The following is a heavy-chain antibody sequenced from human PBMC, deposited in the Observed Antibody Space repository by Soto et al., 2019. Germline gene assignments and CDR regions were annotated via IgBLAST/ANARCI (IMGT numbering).Heavy chain of an antibody. CDR2: IYSGGGT. D-gene: IGHD2-15*01. CDR1: GLTVTSNF. Sequence: PGGSLRLSCAASGLTVTSNFMTWVRQAPGKGLEWVSVIYSGGGTYYADSVRGRFTISRDNSKNTLYLQMDSLRAEDTAVYYCTTDTISPPPNIGGYWGQGTLVTVSS. J-gene: IGHJ4*01. V-gene: IGHV3-66*01. CDR3: TTDTISPPPNIGGY.